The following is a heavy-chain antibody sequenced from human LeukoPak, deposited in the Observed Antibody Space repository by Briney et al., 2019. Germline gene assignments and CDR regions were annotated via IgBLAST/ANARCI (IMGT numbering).Heavy chain of an antibody. Sequence: GGSLRLSCAASGFTFDDYAMHWVRQAPGKGLEWVSLISADGGSTYYADSVKGRFTISRDNSKNSLYLQMNSLRTEDTALYYCAKNSGYDFSLDYWGQGTLVTVSS. D-gene: IGHD5-12*01. V-gene: IGHV3-43*02. CDR2: ISADGGST. J-gene: IGHJ4*02. CDR3: AKNSGYDFSLDY. CDR1: GFTFDDYA.